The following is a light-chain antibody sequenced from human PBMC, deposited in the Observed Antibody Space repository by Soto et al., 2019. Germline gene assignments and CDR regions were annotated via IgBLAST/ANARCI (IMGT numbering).Light chain of an antibody. Sequence: QSVLNQPRSASGSPGQSITISCTGTSSDVGGYNYVSWYQQHPAKAPKLIIFDVSKRPSGVPNRFSGSKSGITAYLTISGLRAEDEADYYCCSYFGRNTYVFGTGTKRTVL. CDR3: CSYFGRNTYV. V-gene: IGLV2-11*01. J-gene: IGLJ1*01. CDR2: DVS. CDR1: SSDVGGYNY.